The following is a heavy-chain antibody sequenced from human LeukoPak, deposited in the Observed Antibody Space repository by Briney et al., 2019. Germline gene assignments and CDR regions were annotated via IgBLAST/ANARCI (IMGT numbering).Heavy chain of an antibody. V-gene: IGHV3-23*01. Sequence: GGSLRLSCAASGFAFTNYAMTWVRQAPGKGLEWVSLVTTSGTITYYADSVRGRFTVSRDNSMNTLYLQMTSLRAEDTAVYYCAKNRGATMIGGGLDYWGQGNLVTVSS. CDR3: AKNRGATMIGGGLDY. J-gene: IGHJ4*02. CDR1: GFAFTNYA. CDR2: VTTSGTIT. D-gene: IGHD3-10*02.